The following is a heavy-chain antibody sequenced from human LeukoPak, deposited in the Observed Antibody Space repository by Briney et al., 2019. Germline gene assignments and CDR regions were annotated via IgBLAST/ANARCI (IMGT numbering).Heavy chain of an antibody. J-gene: IGHJ4*02. CDR1: GFTFSAYW. CDR2: INTDGSSP. D-gene: IGHD3-22*01. CDR3: AKDHYYDSSGYYSYFDY. Sequence: GGSLRLSCAASGFTFSAYWMHWVRQAPGKGLVWVSRINTDGSSPTYAASVKGRFTISRDNAKNTLYLQMNSLRAEDTAVYYCAKDHYYDSSGYYSYFDYWGQGTLVTVSS. V-gene: IGHV3-74*01.